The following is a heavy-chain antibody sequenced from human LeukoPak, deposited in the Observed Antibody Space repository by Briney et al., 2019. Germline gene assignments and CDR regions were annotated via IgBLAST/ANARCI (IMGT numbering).Heavy chain of an antibody. J-gene: IGHJ6*03. D-gene: IGHD3-9*01. CDR2: IYYSGST. Sequence: SETLSLTCTVSGGSISSSSYYWGWIRQPPGKGLEWIGSIYYSGSTYYNPSLKSRVTISVDTSKNQFSLKLSSVTAADTAVYYCARERGDILTEGHTQGQYYYYYYMDVWGKGTTVTISS. CDR1: GGSISSSSYY. CDR3: ARERGDILTEGHTQGQYYYYYYMDV. V-gene: IGHV4-39*07.